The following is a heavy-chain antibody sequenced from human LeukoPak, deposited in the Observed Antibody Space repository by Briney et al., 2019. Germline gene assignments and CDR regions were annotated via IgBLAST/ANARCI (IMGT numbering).Heavy chain of an antibody. CDR3: AKSWCETICYGIYD. D-gene: IGHD2-2*01. J-gene: IGHJ4*02. V-gene: IGHV3-48*03. CDR2: ISSSGSTI. CDR1: GFTFSSYE. Sequence: QPGGSLRLSCAASGFTFSSYEMNWVRQAPGKGLEWVSYISSSGSTIYYAESVKGRFTISRDNSKNTLYLQMNSLRADDTAVYYCAKSWCETICYGIYDWGQGTLVTVSS.